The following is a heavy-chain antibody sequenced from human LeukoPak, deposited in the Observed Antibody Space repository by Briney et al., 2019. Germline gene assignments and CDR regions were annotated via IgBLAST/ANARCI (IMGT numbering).Heavy chain of an antibody. V-gene: IGHV4-39*01. J-gene: IGHJ6*03. Sequence: SETLSLTCTVSGGSINSTRYYWGWIRQPPGKGLEWIGSIYYSRDTHYNPSLRSRVTISVDTSKNQFSLRMHSMTAADTSFYYCATGSMTTRYYYYFHMDVWGPGTTVTVSS. CDR3: ATGSMTTRYYYYFHMDV. CDR2: IYYSRDT. D-gene: IGHD4-11*01. CDR1: GGSINSTRYY.